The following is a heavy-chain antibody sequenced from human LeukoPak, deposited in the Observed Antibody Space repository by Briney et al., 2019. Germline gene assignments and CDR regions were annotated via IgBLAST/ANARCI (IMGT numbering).Heavy chain of an antibody. CDR2: IYTSGST. D-gene: IGHD2-2*01. CDR1: GGSISSYY. V-gene: IGHV4-4*07. Sequence: PSETLSLTCTVSGGSISSYYWSWIRQPAGKGLEWLGRIYTSGSTNYNPSLKSRVTMSVATSKNQFSLKLSSVTAADTAVYYCARGRDIVVVPAADDAFDIWGQGTMVTVSS. J-gene: IGHJ3*02. CDR3: ARGRDIVVVPAADDAFDI.